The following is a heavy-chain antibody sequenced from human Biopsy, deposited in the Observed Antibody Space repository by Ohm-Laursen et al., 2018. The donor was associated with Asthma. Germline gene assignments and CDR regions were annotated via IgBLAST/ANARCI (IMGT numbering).Heavy chain of an antibody. D-gene: IGHD4-17*01. Sequence: TLFLTCTVSGGSISSGGYYWSWIRQHPGKGLEWIGYIYYSGSTYYNPSLKSRVTISVDTSKNQFPLKLSSVTAADTAVYYCARFRSDQTGYGDYYYYGMDVWGQGTTVTVSS. CDR2: IYYSGST. V-gene: IGHV4-31*03. J-gene: IGHJ6*02. CDR1: GGSISSGGYY. CDR3: ARFRSDQTGYGDYYYYGMDV.